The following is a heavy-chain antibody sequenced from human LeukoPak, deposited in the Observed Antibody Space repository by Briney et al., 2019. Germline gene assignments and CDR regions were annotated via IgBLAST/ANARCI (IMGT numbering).Heavy chain of an antibody. CDR3: AKELIAAAGTTDAFDI. D-gene: IGHD6-13*01. CDR2: IKWNGGGT. J-gene: IGHJ3*02. CDR1: GFSFKDYG. V-gene: IGHV3-20*04. Sequence: GGSLRLSCAATGFSFKDYGMHWVRQPPRKGLEWVSAIKWNGGGTDYADSVKGRFTISRDNAKNSLYLQMNSLRAEDTAVYYCAKELIAAAGTTDAFDIWGQGTMVTVSS.